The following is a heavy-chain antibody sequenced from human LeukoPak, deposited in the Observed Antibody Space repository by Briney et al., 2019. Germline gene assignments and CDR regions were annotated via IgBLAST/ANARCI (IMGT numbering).Heavy chain of an antibody. CDR3: ARGVHDYSNYVN. CDR1: GYTFTSYG. J-gene: IGHJ4*02. CDR2: ISAYNGNT. V-gene: IGHV1-18*01. Sequence: ASVKVSCKASGYTFTSYGISWVRQAPGQGLEWMGWISAYNGNTNYAQKLQGRVTMTTETSTSTAYMELSSLRSEDTAVYYCARGVHDYSNYVNWGQGTLVTVSS. D-gene: IGHD4-11*01.